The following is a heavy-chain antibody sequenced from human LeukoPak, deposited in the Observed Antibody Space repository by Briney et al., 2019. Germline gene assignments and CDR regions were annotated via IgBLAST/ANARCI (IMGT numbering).Heavy chain of an antibody. V-gene: IGHV1-46*01. CDR3: AKDRDLRQGYYFDH. J-gene: IGHJ4*02. CDR2: INPSGGSP. Sequence: ASVKVSCKASGYTFTTYYIHWMRQAPGQGLEWLGIINPSGGSPTYAQKFQGRVTMTRDTSTSTVYMELSSLRSDDTAIYYCAKDRDLRQGYYFDHWGQGTLVTVSS. CDR1: GYTFTTYY.